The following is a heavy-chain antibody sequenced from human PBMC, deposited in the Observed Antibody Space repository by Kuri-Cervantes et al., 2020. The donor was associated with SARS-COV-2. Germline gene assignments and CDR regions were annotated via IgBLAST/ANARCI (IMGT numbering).Heavy chain of an antibody. CDR1: GGSISSSSYY. J-gene: IGHJ5*02. Sequence: SETLSLTCTVSGGSISSSSYYWGWIRQPPGKGLEWIGSIYYSGSTYYNPSLKSRVTISVDTSKNQFSLKLSSVTAADTAGYYCARQMMSSITIFGVVITRNWFDPWGQGTLVTVSS. CDR3: ARQMMSSITIFGVVITRNWFDP. D-gene: IGHD3-3*01. CDR2: IYYSGST. V-gene: IGHV4-39*01.